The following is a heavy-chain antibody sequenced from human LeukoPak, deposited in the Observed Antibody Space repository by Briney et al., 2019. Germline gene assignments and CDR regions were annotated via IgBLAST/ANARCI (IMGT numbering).Heavy chain of an antibody. CDR2: ISYDGSNK. CDR1: GFTFSSYG. V-gene: IGHV3-30*18. CDR3: AKDAYSNSFDY. J-gene: IGHJ4*02. D-gene: IGHD4-11*01. Sequence: PGRSLRLSCAASGFTFSSYGMYWVRQAPGEGLEWVAVISYDGSNKYYADSVKGRFTISRDNSKNTLYLQMNSLRAEDTAVYYCAKDAYSNSFDYWGQGTLVTVSS.